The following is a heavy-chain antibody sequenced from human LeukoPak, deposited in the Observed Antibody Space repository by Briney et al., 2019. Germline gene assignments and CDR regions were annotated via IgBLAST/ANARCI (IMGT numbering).Heavy chain of an antibody. D-gene: IGHD6-13*01. J-gene: IGHJ4*02. CDR2: IYYSGST. CDR1: GGSVSSGSYY. CDR3: ARQRLYSSSWIRPFDY. V-gene: IGHV4-61*01. Sequence: SETLSLTCTVSGGSVSSGSYYWSWIRQPPGKGLEWIGYIYYSGSTNYNPSLKSRVTISVDTSKNQFSLKLSSVTAADTAVYYCARQRLYSSSWIRPFDYWGQGTLVTVSS.